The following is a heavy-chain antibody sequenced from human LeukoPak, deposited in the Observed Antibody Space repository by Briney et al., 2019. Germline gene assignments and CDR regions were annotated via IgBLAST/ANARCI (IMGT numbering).Heavy chain of an antibody. CDR2: IKKDGSET. CDR1: GFTFSTSW. CDR3: ARGRYSGTTYYFDY. D-gene: IGHD5-12*01. J-gene: IGHJ4*02. V-gene: IGHV3-7*03. Sequence: GGSLRLSCAASGFTFSTSWMSWVRQVPGKGLGWVANIKKDGSETYYVDSVKGRFTISRDNAKNSLYLQMNSLRAEDTAMYYCARGRYSGTTYYFDYWGQGTLVTVSS.